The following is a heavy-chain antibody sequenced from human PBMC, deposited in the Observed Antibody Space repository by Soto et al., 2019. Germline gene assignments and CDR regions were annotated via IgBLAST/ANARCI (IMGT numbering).Heavy chain of an antibody. CDR1: GFTFSSYI. V-gene: IGHV3-48*02. CDR3: ARDHYGDYIFDY. Sequence: PGGSLRLSCAASGFTFSSYIMTWVRQAPGKGMEWVSYISSGNTKIYYAESVKGRFTISRDNAKNSLYMKMKSLREEDTDVYYCARDHYGDYIFDYWGQGTLVTVSS. J-gene: IGHJ4*02. D-gene: IGHD4-17*01. CDR2: ISSGNTKI.